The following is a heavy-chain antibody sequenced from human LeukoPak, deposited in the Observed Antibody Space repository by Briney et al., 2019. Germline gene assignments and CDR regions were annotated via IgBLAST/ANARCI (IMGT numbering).Heavy chain of an antibody. CDR3: AREGSLFQY. J-gene: IGHJ4*02. V-gene: IGHV3-7*01. CDR1: GFTLSDYW. Sequence: QPGESLRLSCAASGFTLSDYWMSWIRQAPGKGPEWVANIKGDGSEKNYVDSVKGRFTISGDNAKNSLYLQMNSLRAEDTAIYYCAREGSLFQYWGQGTLVTVSS. D-gene: IGHD3-10*01. CDR2: IKGDGSEK.